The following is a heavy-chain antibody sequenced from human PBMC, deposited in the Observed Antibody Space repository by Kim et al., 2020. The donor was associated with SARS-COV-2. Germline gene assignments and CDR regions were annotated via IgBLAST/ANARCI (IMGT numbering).Heavy chain of an antibody. CDR3: ARGWGRYQLPKGLDY. J-gene: IGHJ4*02. Sequence: SETLSLTCAVYGGSFSGYYWSWIRQPPGKGLEWIGEINHSGSTNYNPSLKSRVTISVDTSKNQFSLKLSSVTAADTAVYYCARGWGRYQLPKGLDYWGQGTLVTVSS. D-gene: IGHD2-2*01. V-gene: IGHV4-34*01. CDR1: GGSFSGYY. CDR2: INHSGST.